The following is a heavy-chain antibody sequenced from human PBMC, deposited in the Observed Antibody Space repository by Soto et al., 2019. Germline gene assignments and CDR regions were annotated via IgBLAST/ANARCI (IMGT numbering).Heavy chain of an antibody. Sequence: QVQLRESGPGLVKTSGTMSLTCAVSGGSISSTNWWTWVRQPPGKVLEGIGEIYHSGRPTYSPSFRGRATISVDKFNNQFSLRLRPVTAAATAVYYCATLPPRIVVALLPIPTWGQGILVTVAS. V-gene: IGHV4-4*02. D-gene: IGHD2-21*01. CDR1: GGSISSTNW. J-gene: IGHJ5*02. CDR2: IYHSGRP. CDR3: ATLPPRIVVALLPIPT.